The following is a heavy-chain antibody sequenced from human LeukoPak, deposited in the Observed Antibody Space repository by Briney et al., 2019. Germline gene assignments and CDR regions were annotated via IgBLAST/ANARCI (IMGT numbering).Heavy chain of an antibody. CDR2: IHYSGST. CDR1: GGSISNYY. Sequence: SETLSLTCAVSGGSISNYYWSWIRQPPGKGLELLGYIHYSGSTWYNPSLKSRVTISVDMSKNQFSLKLSSVTAADTAVYYCARRPDNWNDGWFDPWGQGTLVTVSS. D-gene: IGHD1-1*01. V-gene: IGHV4-59*08. CDR3: ARRPDNWNDGWFDP. J-gene: IGHJ5*02.